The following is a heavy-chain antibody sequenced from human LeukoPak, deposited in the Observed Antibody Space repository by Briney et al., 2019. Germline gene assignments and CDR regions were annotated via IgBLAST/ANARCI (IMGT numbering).Heavy chain of an antibody. Sequence: PGGSLRLSCAASGFTFSSYTMNWVRQPPGKGLEWVSNIGTSSTTIYYADSVKGRFTISRDNAKNSLYLQMNSLRAEDTAVYYCARVGPYPYDKEAFDIWGQGTMVTVSS. J-gene: IGHJ3*02. CDR3: ARVGPYPYDKEAFDI. V-gene: IGHV3-48*01. D-gene: IGHD3-16*01. CDR1: GFTFSSYT. CDR2: IGTSSTTI.